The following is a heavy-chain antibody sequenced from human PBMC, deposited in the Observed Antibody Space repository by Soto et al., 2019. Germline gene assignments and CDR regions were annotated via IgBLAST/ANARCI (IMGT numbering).Heavy chain of an antibody. CDR2: IYYSGST. Sequence: SETLSLTCTVSGGSISSYYWSWIRQPPGKGLEWIGYIYYSGSTNYNPSLKSRVTISVDTSKNQFSLKLSSVTAADTAVYYCARLAPSRYYYYGMDVWGQGTTVTVSS. CDR1: GGSISSYY. V-gene: IGHV4-59*01. CDR3: ARLAPSRYYYYGMDV. J-gene: IGHJ6*02.